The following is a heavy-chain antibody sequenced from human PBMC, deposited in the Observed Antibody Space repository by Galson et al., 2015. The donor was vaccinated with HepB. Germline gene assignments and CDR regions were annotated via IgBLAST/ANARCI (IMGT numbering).Heavy chain of an antibody. D-gene: IGHD3/OR15-3a*01. CDR3: AREPRPGLMDV. J-gene: IGHJ6*03. CDR1: GFTFSNYN. V-gene: IGHV3-21*01. Sequence: SLRLSCAASGFTFSNYNMNWVRQAPGKGLEWVSSISSRSSYIDYSDSMKGRFTISRDNAKNSLFLQMNSLRAEDTAVYYCAREPRPGLMDVWGKGTSVTVSS. CDR2: ISSRSSYI.